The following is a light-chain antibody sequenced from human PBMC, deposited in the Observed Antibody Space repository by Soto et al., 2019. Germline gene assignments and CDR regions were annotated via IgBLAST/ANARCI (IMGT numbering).Light chain of an antibody. J-gene: IGLJ2*01. CDR1: PSDIGAYNF. CDR2: DAS. Sequence: QSALTQPASVSGSPGQSITITCTGTPSDIGAYNFVSWYQQHPGEVPKLILYDASIRPSGVSNRFSGSKSGNTASLTISGLQAEDEADYYCTSWTTSTTMIFGGGTKLTVL. CDR3: TSWTTSTTMI. V-gene: IGLV2-14*03.